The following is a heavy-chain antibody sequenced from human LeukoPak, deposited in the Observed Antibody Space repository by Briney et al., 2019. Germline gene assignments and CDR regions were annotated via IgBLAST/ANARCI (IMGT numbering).Heavy chain of an antibody. CDR2: ISTFNGRT. CDR1: GYTFTTYG. Sequence: ASVKVSCKASGYTFTTYGISWVRQAPGHGLEWMGWISTFNGRTNYAQSRQDRVTMTTDTSTSTVYMELSSLISDDTALYYCARVSYTSGWYSDYFDYWGQGTLVTVSS. CDR3: ARVSYTSGWYSDYFDY. J-gene: IGHJ4*02. V-gene: IGHV1-18*01. D-gene: IGHD6-19*01.